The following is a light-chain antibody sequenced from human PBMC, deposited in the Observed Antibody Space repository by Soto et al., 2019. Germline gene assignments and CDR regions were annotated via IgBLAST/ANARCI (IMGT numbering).Light chain of an antibody. CDR2: DAS. CDR3: QQYGRSPIT. J-gene: IGKJ5*01. CDR1: QSVGSY. Sequence: EIVLIQSPATLSLSPGERATLSCRASQSVGSYLAWYQHKPGQAPRLLISDASNRATGIPARFSGSGSETDFTLTISRLEPEDSAVYYCQQYGRSPITCGQGTRLEIK. V-gene: IGKV3-11*01.